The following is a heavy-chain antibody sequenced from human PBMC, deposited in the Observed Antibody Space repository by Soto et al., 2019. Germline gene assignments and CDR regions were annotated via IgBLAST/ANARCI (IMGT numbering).Heavy chain of an antibody. D-gene: IGHD4-17*01. CDR3: VRSYGDSYYYYYGMDV. CDR2: INPGDSDT. V-gene: IGHV5-51*01. Sequence: GESLKISCEGSGFSFSRYKIGWVRQMPGKGLEWMGIINPGDSDTRYSPSFQGQVTISADKSISTAYLQWSSLKASDTAMYFFVRSYGDSYYYYYGMDVWGQGTTVTVSS. CDR1: GFSFSRYK. J-gene: IGHJ6*02.